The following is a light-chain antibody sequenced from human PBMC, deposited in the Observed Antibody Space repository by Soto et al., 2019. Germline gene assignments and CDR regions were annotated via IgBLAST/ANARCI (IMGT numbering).Light chain of an antibody. CDR3: QQYYSYPLT. Sequence: AIRRTQSPSPPSASTGDRVTITVRASQGISSYLAWYQQKPGKAPKLLIYAASTLQSGVPSRFSGSGSGTDFTLTISCLQSEDFATYYCQQYYSYPLTFGGGTKVEIK. CDR2: AAS. V-gene: IGKV1-8*01. CDR1: QGISSY. J-gene: IGKJ4*01.